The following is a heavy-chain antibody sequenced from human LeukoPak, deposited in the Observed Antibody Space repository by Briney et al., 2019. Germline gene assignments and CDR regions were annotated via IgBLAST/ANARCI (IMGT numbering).Heavy chain of an antibody. V-gene: IGHV4-34*01. CDR2: INHSGST. J-gene: IGHJ4*02. D-gene: IGHD2-2*02. CDR3: ARVVVSAAIPYFDY. CDR1: GGSFSGYY. Sequence: SETLSLTCAVYGGSFSGYYWSWIRRPPGKGLEWIGEINHSGSTNDNPSLKSRVTISVDTSKNRFSLKLSSVTAADTAVYYCARVVVSAAIPYFDYWGQGTLVTVSS.